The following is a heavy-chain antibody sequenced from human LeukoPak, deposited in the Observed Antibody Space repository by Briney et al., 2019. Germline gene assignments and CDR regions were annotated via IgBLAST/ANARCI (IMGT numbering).Heavy chain of an antibody. D-gene: IGHD3-3*01. CDR2: IYYSGST. J-gene: IGHJ6*02. CDR1: GGSISSYY. CDR3: ARVNYDFWSGYGMDV. V-gene: IGHV4-59*01. Sequence: SETLSLTCTDSGGSISSYYWSWIRQPPGKGLEWIGYIYYSGSTNYNPSLKSRVTISVDTSKNQFSLKLSSVTAADTAVYYCARVNYDFWSGYGMDVWGQGTTVTVSS.